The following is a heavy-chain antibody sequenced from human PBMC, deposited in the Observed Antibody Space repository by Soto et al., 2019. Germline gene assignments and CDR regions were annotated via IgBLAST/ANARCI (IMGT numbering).Heavy chain of an antibody. CDR2: ISLGGSTI. CDR3: SRTVAVAAPFDY. Sequence: GGSLRLSCAASGFTFSDYYMSWILQAPGKGLEWVSYISLGGSTIHYSDSVKGRFTISRDNAKNSLYLQMNSLRAEDTAVYYCSRTVAVAAPFDYWGQGTLVTVSS. J-gene: IGHJ4*02. D-gene: IGHD6-19*01. CDR1: GFTFSDYY. V-gene: IGHV3-11*01.